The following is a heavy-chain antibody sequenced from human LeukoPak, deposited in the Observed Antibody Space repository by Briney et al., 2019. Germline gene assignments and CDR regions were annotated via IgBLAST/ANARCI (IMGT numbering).Heavy chain of an antibody. D-gene: IGHD1-26*01. J-gene: IGHJ5*02. CDR3: ARAISGSRPRGWFDP. CDR1: GGSISSYY. CDR2: IYYSGST. Sequence: SETLSLTCTVSGGSISSYYWSWIRQPPGKGLEWIGYIYYSGSTNYNPSLKSRVTISVDTSKNQFSLKLCSVTAADTAVYYCARAISGSRPRGWFDPWGQGTLVTVSS. V-gene: IGHV4-59*01.